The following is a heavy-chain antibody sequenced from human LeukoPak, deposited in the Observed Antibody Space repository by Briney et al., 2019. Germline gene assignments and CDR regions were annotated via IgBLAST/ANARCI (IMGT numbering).Heavy chain of an antibody. V-gene: IGHV3-23*01. CDR2: ISGSGGST. CDR3: AKTGGGTTD. Sequence: PGGSLRLSCAASGFTFSSYAMSWVRQAPGKGLEWVSGISGSGGSTKYADSVKGRFTISRDDSKNTLYLQMNSLRAEDTAVYYCAKTGGGTTDWGQGTMVTVSS. J-gene: IGHJ3*01. CDR1: GFTFSSYA. D-gene: IGHD2/OR15-2a*01.